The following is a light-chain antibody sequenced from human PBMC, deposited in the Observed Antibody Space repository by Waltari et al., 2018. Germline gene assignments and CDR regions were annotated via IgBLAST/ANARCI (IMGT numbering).Light chain of an antibody. Sequence: SYDLTQPLSVSVSPGQTASIPCSGEDLGNKYVSWYQQRPDQSPVLVIYKDSRRPSGIPERFSGSSSGNTATLTITGTQAVDEADYFCQAWDSTTYVIFGGGTTLTVL. J-gene: IGLJ2*01. CDR1: DLGNKY. V-gene: IGLV3-1*01. CDR3: QAWDSTTYVI. CDR2: KDS.